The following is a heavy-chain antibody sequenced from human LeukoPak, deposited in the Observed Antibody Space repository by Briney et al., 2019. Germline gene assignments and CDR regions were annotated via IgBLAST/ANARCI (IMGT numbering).Heavy chain of an antibody. D-gene: IGHD3-22*01. J-gene: IGHJ4*02. Sequence: SETLSLTCTVSGGSVSSGSYYWSWIRQPPGKGLEWIGYIYYSGSTKYNPSLKSRVAISVDTSKNQFSLKLSSVTAADTAVYYCARDTTNVYYYDTSGYDHWGQRTLVTVSS. V-gene: IGHV4-61*01. CDR2: IYYSGST. CDR3: ARDTTNVYYYDTSGYDH. CDR1: GGSVSSGSYY.